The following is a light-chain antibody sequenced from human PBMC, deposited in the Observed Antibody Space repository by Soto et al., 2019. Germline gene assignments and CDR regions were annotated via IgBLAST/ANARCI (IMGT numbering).Light chain of an antibody. CDR1: SGDVGTYNF. Sequence: QSVLTQPAFASGSPGQSITISCTGTSGDVGTYNFVSWYQQHPGKAPKLIIYDVNSRPSGVSNRFSASKSGNTASLTISGLQAEDEADYYCCSYTSTSTYVFGTGTKDTDL. CDR3: CSYTSTSTYV. V-gene: IGLV2-14*03. CDR2: DVN. J-gene: IGLJ1*01.